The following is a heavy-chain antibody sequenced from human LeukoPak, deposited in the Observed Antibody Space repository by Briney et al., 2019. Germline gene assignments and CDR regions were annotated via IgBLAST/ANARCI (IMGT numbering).Heavy chain of an antibody. CDR2: ISYDGSNK. Sequence: GGSLRLSCAASGFTFCSYGMHWVRQAPGKGLEWVAVISYDGSNKFYALHVRGIFTISRDNSKTTLYLQMNSLRAEDTAVYYCAKVRLGWGHPGDYYYYGMDVWGQGTTVTVSS. D-gene: IGHD6-19*01. CDR3: AKVRLGWGHPGDYYYYGMDV. CDR1: GFTFCSYG. V-gene: IGHV3-30*18. J-gene: IGHJ6*02.